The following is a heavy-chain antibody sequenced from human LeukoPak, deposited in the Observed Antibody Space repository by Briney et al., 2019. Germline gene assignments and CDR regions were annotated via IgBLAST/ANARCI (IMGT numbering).Heavy chain of an antibody. Sequence: PGGSLRLSCAASGFTVNYNYMSWVRQTPGKGLEWVSVIYSGGSTYYADSVKGRFTISRDKSKNTLYLQMNSLRVEDTAVYYCARDLDWYWGQGTLVTVSS. CDR1: GFTVNYNY. D-gene: IGHD3/OR15-3a*01. J-gene: IGHJ4*02. CDR2: IYSGGST. CDR3: ARDLDWY. V-gene: IGHV3-66*02.